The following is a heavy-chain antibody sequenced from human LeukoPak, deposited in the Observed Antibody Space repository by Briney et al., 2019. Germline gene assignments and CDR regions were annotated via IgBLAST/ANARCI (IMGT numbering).Heavy chain of an antibody. D-gene: IGHD3-10*01. Sequence: GGSLRLSCAASGFTFRSYAMSWHPPAPGKSLKWVSAISGSGGSTYYADSVKGRFTISRHKSKNTLYLQMNSLRVEDTAVYYCAKMPCGFGELLLAYWGQGTLVTVSS. CDR2: ISGSGGST. V-gene: IGHV3-23*01. J-gene: IGHJ4*02. CDR1: GFTFRSYA. CDR3: AKMPCGFGELLLAY.